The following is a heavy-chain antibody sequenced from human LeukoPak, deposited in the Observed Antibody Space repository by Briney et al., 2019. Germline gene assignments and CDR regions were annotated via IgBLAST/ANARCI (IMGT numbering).Heavy chain of an antibody. CDR1: GFTFSSYW. Sequence: GGSLRLSCAASGFTFSSYWMSWVRQAPGKGLEWVANIKQDGSEKCYVDSVKGRFTISRDNAKNSLYLQMNSLRAEDTAVYYCASLHSSGWSPPFDYWGQGTLVTVSS. V-gene: IGHV3-7*01. J-gene: IGHJ4*02. CDR2: IKQDGSEK. D-gene: IGHD6-19*01. CDR3: ASLHSSGWSPPFDY.